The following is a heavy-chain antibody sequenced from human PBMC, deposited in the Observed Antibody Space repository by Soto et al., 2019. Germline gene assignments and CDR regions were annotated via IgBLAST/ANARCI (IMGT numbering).Heavy chain of an antibody. CDR3: ARLNSTIGYWSCNSCYKHRYYHYGMDV. CDR1: GYSFTSYW. Sequence: GESLKISCKGSGYSFTSYWIGWVRQMPGKGLECMGIIYPGDSDTRYSPSFQGQVTISADKSISTAYLQWSSLKASDTAMYYCARLNSTIGYWSCNSCYKHRYYHYGMDVWGQGTKVIVYS. D-gene: IGHD2-2*02. CDR2: IYPGDSDT. J-gene: IGHJ6*02. V-gene: IGHV5-51*01.